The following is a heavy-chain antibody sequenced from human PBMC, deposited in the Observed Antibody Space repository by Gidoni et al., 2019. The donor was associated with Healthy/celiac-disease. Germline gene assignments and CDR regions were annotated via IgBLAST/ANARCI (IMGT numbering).Heavy chain of an antibody. CDR3: ARLDFWSGTPPRDY. Sequence: EVQLVESGGGLVQPGGSLRLSCSASGFPFSSNIMNSVRPAPGKGVEWVSYMSSSSSTIYYADSVKGRFTISRDNAKNSLYLQMNSLRDEDTAVYYCARLDFWSGTPPRDYWGQGTLVTVSS. J-gene: IGHJ4*02. CDR2: MSSSSSTI. D-gene: IGHD3-3*01. V-gene: IGHV3-48*02. CDR1: GFPFSSNI.